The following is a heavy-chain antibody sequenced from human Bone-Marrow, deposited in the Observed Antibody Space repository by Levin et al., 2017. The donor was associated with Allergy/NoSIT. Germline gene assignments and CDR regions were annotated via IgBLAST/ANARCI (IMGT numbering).Heavy chain of an antibody. CDR3: ASWVLL. D-gene: IGHD7-27*01. J-gene: IGHJ4*02. CDR2: ISSSSSTI. V-gene: IGHV3-48*01. CDR1: GFTFSSYS. Sequence: GGFLRLSCAASGFTFSSYSMNWVRQAPGNGLEWVSYISSSSSTIYYADSVKGRFTISRDNAKNSLYLQMNSLRAEDTAVYYCASWVLLWGQGTLVTVSS.